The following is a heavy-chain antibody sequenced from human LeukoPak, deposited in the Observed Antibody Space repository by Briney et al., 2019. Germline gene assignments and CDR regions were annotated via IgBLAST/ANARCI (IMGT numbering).Heavy chain of an antibody. CDR3: ARDFLGYCSGGSCYPLDY. V-gene: IGHV1-46*01. J-gene: IGHJ4*02. Sequence: ASVKVSCKASGYTFTSYYMHWVRQAPGQGLEWMGIINPSGGSTSYAQKFQGRVTMTRDTSTSTVYMELSSLRSEDTAVYYCARDFLGYCSGGSCYPLDYWGQGTLVTVSS. D-gene: IGHD2-15*01. CDR2: INPSGGST. CDR1: GYTFTSYY.